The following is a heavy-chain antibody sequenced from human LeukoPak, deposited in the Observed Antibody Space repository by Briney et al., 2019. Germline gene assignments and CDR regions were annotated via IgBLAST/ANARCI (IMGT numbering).Heavy chain of an antibody. CDR3: ARDSYYYDSSGYPDAFDI. D-gene: IGHD3-22*01. CDR2: IYYSGST. CDR1: GGSISSYY. V-gene: IGHV4-59*01. Sequence: SETLSLTCTVSGGSISSYYWSWIRQPPGEGLEWIGYIYYSGSTNYNPSLKSRVTISVDTSKNQFSLKLSSVTAADTAVYYCARDSYYYDSSGYPDAFDIWGQGTMVTVSS. J-gene: IGHJ3*02.